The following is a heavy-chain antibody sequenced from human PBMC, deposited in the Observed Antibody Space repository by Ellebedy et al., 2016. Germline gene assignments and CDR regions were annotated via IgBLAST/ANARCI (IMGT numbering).Heavy chain of an antibody. V-gene: IGHV3-23*01. J-gene: IGHJ3*02. D-gene: IGHD2-15*01. CDR2: ISVDGSRT. CDR1: GFTFTTYA. Sequence: GGSLRLSXAASGFTFTTYAMSWVRQAPGKGLEWVSAISVDGSRTYNADSVKRRFTISRDNSKNTMYLQMSSLRVEDTAIYYCAKTNDGSSRAFDIWGQGTMVTVSS. CDR3: AKTNDGSSRAFDI.